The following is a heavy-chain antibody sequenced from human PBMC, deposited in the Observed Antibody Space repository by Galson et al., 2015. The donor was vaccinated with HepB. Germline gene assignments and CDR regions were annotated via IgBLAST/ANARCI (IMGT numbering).Heavy chain of an antibody. V-gene: IGHV3-11*05. CDR3: ARDDRAYGSGSYGNWFDP. Sequence: SLRLSCAASGFTFSDYYMSWIRQAPGKGLEWVSYITSGGTYTTYADSVKGRFTNSRDNAKNSLYLQMNSLRAEDTALYYCARDDRAYGSGSYGNWFDPWGQGTLVTVSS. CDR1: GFTFSDYY. CDR2: ITSGGTYT. D-gene: IGHD3-10*01. J-gene: IGHJ5*01.